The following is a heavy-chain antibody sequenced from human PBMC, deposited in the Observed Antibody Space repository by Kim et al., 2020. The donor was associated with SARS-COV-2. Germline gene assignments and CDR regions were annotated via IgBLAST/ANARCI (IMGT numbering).Heavy chain of an antibody. D-gene: IGHD6-13*01. J-gene: IGHJ6*02. CDR2: IYYSGST. V-gene: IGHV4-59*13. Sequence: SETLSLTCTVSGGSISSYYWSWIRQPPGKGLEWIGYIYYSGSTNYNPSLKSRVTISVDTSKNQFSLKLSSVTAADTAVYYCASTPHSSSWYRAYYGMDVWGQGTTVTVSS. CDR3: ASTPHSSSWYRAYYGMDV. CDR1: GGSISSYY.